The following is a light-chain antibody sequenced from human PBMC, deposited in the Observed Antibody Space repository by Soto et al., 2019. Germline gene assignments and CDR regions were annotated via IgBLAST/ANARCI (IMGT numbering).Light chain of an antibody. CDR2: GAS. J-gene: IGKJ5*01. Sequence: IVLTQCPATLSVSPGERATLSCRASQSVSSNLAWYQQKPGQAPRLLIYGASTRATGIPDRFSGSGSGTDFTLTISRLEPEDFAVYYCQQFGSSVTFGQGTRLEIK. V-gene: IGKV3-20*01. CDR1: QSVSSN. CDR3: QQFGSSVT.